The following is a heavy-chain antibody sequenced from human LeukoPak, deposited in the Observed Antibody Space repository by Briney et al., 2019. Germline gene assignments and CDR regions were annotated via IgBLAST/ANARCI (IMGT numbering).Heavy chain of an antibody. J-gene: IGHJ6*03. CDR1: GGSFSGYY. V-gene: IGHV4-34*01. Sequence: PSETLSLTCAVYGGSFSGYYWSWIRQPPGKGLEWIGYIYHSGSTYYNPSLKSRVTISVDRSKNQFSLKLSSVTAADTAVYYCARDSSSYYYYYMDVWGKGATVTVSS. CDR2: IYHSGST. CDR3: ARDSSSYYYYYMDV. D-gene: IGHD6-6*01.